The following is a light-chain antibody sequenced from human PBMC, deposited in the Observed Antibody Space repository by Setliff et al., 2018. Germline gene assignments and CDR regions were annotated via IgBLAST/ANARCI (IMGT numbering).Light chain of an antibody. V-gene: IGLV2-14*03. CDR3: NAYTSATTYV. Sequence: QSALTQPASVSGSPGQSITISCSGTSSDVGSYDLVSWYQQHPGKAPKLIIYAVSDRPSGVSNRFSGSKSGNTASLTISGLQIEDEADYYCNAYTSATTYVFGTGTKVTVL. CDR1: SSDVGSYDL. CDR2: AVS. J-gene: IGLJ1*01.